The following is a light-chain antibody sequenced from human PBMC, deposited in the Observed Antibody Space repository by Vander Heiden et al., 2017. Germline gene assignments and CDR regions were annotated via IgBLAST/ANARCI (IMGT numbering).Light chain of an antibody. CDR2: GNN. CDR3: QSYDSSLTVWV. J-gene: IGLJ3*02. CDR1: HSDIGAGYD. Sequence: QSVLTQPPSVPGAPGQRVTISCTGGHSDIGAGYDVHWYQHLPGTAPKLLIYGNNNRPSGVPDRFSGSKSGTSASLAITGLQAEDEADYYCQSYDSSLTVWVFGGGTKLTVL. V-gene: IGLV1-40*01.